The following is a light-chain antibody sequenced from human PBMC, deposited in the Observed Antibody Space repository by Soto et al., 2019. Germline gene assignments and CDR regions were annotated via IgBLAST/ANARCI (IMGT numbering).Light chain of an antibody. CDR1: SSDVGGYNY. CDR3: SSYESSSTLVL. Sequence: QSALTQPASVSESPGQSITIPCAGTSSDVGGYNYVSWYQQYPGKAPKLIIYDVTNRPSGVSNRFSGSKSGNTASLTISGLQAEDEANYYCSSYESSSTLVLFGGGTKVTVL. J-gene: IGLJ2*01. V-gene: IGLV2-14*01. CDR2: DVT.